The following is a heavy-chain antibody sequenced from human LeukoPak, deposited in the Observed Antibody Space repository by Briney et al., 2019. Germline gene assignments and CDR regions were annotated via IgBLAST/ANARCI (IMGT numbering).Heavy chain of an antibody. V-gene: IGHV4-34*01. J-gene: IGHJ4*02. CDR2: INHSGST. Sequence: NPSETLSLTCAVYGGSFSGYYWSWIRQPPGKGLEWIGEINHSGSTNYNPSLKSRVTISVDTSKNQFSLKLTSVTAADTAVYYCARETPQEVVAATRAGGYHFDFWGQGTLVTVSS. D-gene: IGHD2-15*01. CDR1: GGSFSGYY. CDR3: ARETPQEVVAATRAGGYHFDF.